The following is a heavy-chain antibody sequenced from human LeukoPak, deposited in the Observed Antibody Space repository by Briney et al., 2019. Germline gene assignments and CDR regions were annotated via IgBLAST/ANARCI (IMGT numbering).Heavy chain of an antibody. D-gene: IGHD5-18*01. J-gene: IGHJ4*02. CDR2: IYYSGST. V-gene: IGHV4-39*01. CDR1: GGSISSSSYY. Sequence: SETLSLTCTVSGGSISSSSYYWGWIRQPPGKGLEWIGSIYYSGSTYYNPSLKSRVTISVDTSKNQFSLKLSSVTAADTAAYYCARYGQTAMVDYWGQGTLVTVSS. CDR3: ARYGQTAMVDY.